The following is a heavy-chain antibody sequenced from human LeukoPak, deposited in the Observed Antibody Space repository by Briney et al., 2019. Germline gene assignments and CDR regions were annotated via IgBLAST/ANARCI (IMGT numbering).Heavy chain of an antibody. D-gene: IGHD4-17*01. CDR2: IYPGDSDT. Sequence: GESLKISSQGAGYSFTSNWIGWVRQMPGKGLEWIGIIYPGDSDTRYSPSFQGQVTISADRSISTAYLQWRSLKASDTAMYYCARLYYCDYDPVYYYYNYGMDVWGQGTTVTVSS. V-gene: IGHV5-51*01. CDR1: GYSFTSNW. CDR3: ARLYYCDYDPVYYYYNYGMDV. J-gene: IGHJ6*02.